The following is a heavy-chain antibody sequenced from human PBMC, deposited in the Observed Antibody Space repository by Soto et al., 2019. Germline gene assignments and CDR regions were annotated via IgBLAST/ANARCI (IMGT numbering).Heavy chain of an antibody. D-gene: IGHD3-10*01. Sequence: HSQTLSLTCAISGDIVSSDSVTWNWIRQSPLRGLEWLGRTYYRSKWYNDYTVSVESRITISPDTSKNQFSLQLSSVTPDDTAVYYCARMRWGDGLEVWGQGTTVTSP. V-gene: IGHV6-1*01. CDR1: GDIVSSDSVT. CDR3: ARMRWGDGLEV. J-gene: IGHJ6*02. CDR2: TYYRSKWYN.